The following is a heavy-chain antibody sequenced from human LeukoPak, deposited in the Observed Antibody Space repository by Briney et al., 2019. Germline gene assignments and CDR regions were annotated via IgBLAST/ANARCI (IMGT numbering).Heavy chain of an antibody. CDR2: INHSGST. D-gene: IGHD2-15*01. J-gene: IGHJ5*02. CDR3: ARQVVWFDP. Sequence: SETLSLTCAAYGGSFSGYYWSWIRQPPGKGLEWIGEINHSGSTNYNPSLKSRVTISVDTSKNQFSLKLSSVTAADTAVYYCARQVVWFDPWGQGTLVTVSS. V-gene: IGHV4-34*01. CDR1: GGSFSGYY.